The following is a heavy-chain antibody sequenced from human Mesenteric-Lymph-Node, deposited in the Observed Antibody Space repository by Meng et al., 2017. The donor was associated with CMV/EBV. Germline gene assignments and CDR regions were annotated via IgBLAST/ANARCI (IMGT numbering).Heavy chain of an antibody. D-gene: IGHD3-10*01. J-gene: IGHJ6*02. V-gene: IGHV3-23*01. CDR3: ARGKGTFGVMDV. CDR1: GFTFHTYA. CDR2: ISVNGRKS. Sequence: GESLKISCAASGFTFHTYAMSWVRQAPGKGLEWVSGISVNGRKSYVADSVKGRFTISRDNAKNSLYLQINSLGAEDTAVYYCARGKGTFGVMDVWGQGTTVTVSS.